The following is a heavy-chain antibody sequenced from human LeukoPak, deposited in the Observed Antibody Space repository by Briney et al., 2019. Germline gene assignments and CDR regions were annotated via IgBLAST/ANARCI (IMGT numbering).Heavy chain of an antibody. V-gene: IGHV7-4-1*02. Sequence: ASVKVSCKASGYTFTSYAMNWVRQAPGQGLEWMGWINTNTGNSTYTQGFTGRFVFSLDTSVSTAYLQISSLKAEDTAVYYCARVVHMAAHDYWGQGTLVTVSS. CDR1: GYTFTSYA. D-gene: IGHD3-10*01. CDR3: ARVVHMAAHDY. CDR2: INTNTGNS. J-gene: IGHJ4*02.